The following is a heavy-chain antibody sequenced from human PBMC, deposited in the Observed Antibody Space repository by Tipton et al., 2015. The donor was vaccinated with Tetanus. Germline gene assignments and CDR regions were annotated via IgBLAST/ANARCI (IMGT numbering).Heavy chain of an antibody. CDR2: SWYDGTDQ. D-gene: IGHD2-15*01. Sequence: SLRLSCAASGFIFSSYGIHWVRQAPGKGLEWVAVSWYDGTDQYYADSVKGRFTLSRDNSKNILYLQMNSLRAEDTAVYYCAREADCSGGSCFSGDFDNWGQGTQVTVSS. J-gene: IGHJ4*02. V-gene: IGHV3-33*01. CDR1: GFIFSSYG. CDR3: AREADCSGGSCFSGDFDN.